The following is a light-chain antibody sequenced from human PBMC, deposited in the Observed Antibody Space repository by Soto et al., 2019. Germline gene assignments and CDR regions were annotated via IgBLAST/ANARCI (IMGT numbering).Light chain of an antibody. CDR1: SNDVGRFNY. CDR3: SSFVHGTSYV. CDR2: EVN. Sequence: QSVLTQAPSASGSPGQSVTISCAGTSNDVGRFNYVSWYQRHPGKAPKLIIYEVNKRPSGVPDRFSGSKSGNTASLTVSGLQAEDEAEYFCSSFVHGTSYVFGTRTKVTVL. J-gene: IGLJ1*01. V-gene: IGLV2-8*01.